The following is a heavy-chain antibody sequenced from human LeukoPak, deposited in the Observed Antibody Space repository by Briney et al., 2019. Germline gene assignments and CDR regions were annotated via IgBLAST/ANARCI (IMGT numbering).Heavy chain of an antibody. V-gene: IGHV3-9*01. CDR2: IRWNSGSI. CDR3: AKDIAPYSYYYGMDV. J-gene: IGHJ6*02. Sequence: GGSLRLSCAASGFTFDDYVMPWVRQAPGKGLEWVSGIRWNSGSIGYADSVKGRFTISRANAKNSLYLQMNRLRAEDTALYYCAKDIAPYSYYYGMDVWGQGTTVTVSS. CDR1: GFTFDDYV.